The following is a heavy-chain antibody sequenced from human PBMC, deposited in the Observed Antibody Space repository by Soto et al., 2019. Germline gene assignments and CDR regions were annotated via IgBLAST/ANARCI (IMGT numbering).Heavy chain of an antibody. CDR3: ARGHPEGDAFDI. V-gene: IGHV3-64*02. CDR2: ISSNGGST. Sequence: GGSLRLSCAASGFTFSSYAMHWVRQAPGKGLEYVSAISSNGGSTYYADSVKGRFTISRDNSKNTLYLQMGSLRAEDMAVYYCARGHPEGDAFDIWGQGTMVTV. J-gene: IGHJ3*02. CDR1: GFTFSSYA.